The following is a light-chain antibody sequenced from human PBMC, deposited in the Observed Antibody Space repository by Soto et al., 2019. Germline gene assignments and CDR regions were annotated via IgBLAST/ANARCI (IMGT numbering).Light chain of an antibody. J-gene: IGLJ3*02. CDR3: SSLTTSETWV. V-gene: IGLV2-14*02. CDR2: EVS. CDR1: SSDVGSYNR. Sequence: QSALTQPASVSGSPGQSITISCTGGSSDVGSYNRVSWYRQYPGKAPQLMIYEVSYRPSGVSNRFSGSKSGNTASLTISGHQAEDEADYFCSSLTTSETWVIGGGTKLTVL.